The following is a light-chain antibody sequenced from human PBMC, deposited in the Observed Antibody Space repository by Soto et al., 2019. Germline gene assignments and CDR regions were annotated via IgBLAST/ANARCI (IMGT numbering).Light chain of an antibody. CDR1: QSVGTY. J-gene: IGKJ3*01. CDR2: DAS. Sequence: EKVLTQSPATLSLSPGERATLSFRASQSVGTYVAWYQQKRAQAPRLLIYDASKRAPGIPARFSGSGSGKDFTLTISSLGPVDFASYYGQQRRIWLFGPGTKGDI. V-gene: IGKV3-11*01. CDR3: QQRRIWL.